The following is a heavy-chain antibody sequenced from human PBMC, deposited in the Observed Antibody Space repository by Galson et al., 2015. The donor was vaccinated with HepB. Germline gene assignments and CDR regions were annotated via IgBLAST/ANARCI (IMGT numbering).Heavy chain of an antibody. V-gene: IGHV7-4-1*01. CDR3: AREAASSGYYPDY. Sequence: SGAEVKKPGESLKVSCKASGYTFTTYAMNWVRQAPGQGLEWMGWINTNTGNPTYAQGFTGRFVFSLDTSVSTAYLQIASLKSEDTAVYYCAREAASSGYYPDYWGQGTLVTVSS. J-gene: IGHJ4*02. CDR1: GYTFTTYA. D-gene: IGHD3-22*01. CDR2: INTNTGNP.